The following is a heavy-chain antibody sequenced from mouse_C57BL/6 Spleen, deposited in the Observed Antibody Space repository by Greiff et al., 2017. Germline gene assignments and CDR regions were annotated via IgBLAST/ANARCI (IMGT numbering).Heavy chain of an antibody. V-gene: IGHV1-42*01. Sequence: EVQLQQPGPELVKPGASVKISCKASGYSFTGYYMNWVTQSPEKSLEWIGEINPSNGGTTYNQKFKAKATLTVDKSSSTAYMQLNSLTSEDSAVYYCAIDRNTKGGLDYWGQGTTLTVSS. D-gene: IGHD1-1*02. J-gene: IGHJ2*01. CDR1: GYSFTGYY. CDR3: AIDRNTKGGLDY. CDR2: INPSNGGT.